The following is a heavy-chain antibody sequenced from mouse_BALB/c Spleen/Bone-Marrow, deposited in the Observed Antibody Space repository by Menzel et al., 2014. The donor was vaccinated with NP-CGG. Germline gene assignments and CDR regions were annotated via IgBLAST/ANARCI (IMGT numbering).Heavy chain of an antibody. V-gene: IGHV1S81*02. Sequence: QVQLQQSGAELVRPGVSVKLSCEASGYTFTSYWMHWIKQRPEQGLERIGEINPTNGSTNYNEEFKTKATLTVDKSSNTAYMQLSSLTSEDSAVYYCASGPWYFDVWGAGTTVTVSS. CDR1: GYTFTSYW. D-gene: IGHD3-1*01. CDR3: ASGPWYFDV. CDR2: INPTNGST. J-gene: IGHJ1*01.